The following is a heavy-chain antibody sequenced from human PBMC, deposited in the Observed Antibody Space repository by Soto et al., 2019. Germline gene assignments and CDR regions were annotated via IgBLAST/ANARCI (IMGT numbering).Heavy chain of an antibody. J-gene: IGHJ4*02. CDR3: TRDRTIVVVPAAETGFDY. D-gene: IGHD2-2*01. V-gene: IGHV3-49*03. CDR1: GFTFGDYA. CDR2: IRSKAYGGTT. Sequence: GGSLRLSCTASGFTFGDYAMSWFRQAPGKGLEWVGFIRSKAYGGTTEYAASVKGRFTISRDDSKSIAYLQMNSLKTEDTAAYYCTRDRTIVVVPAAETGFDYWGQGTLVTVSS.